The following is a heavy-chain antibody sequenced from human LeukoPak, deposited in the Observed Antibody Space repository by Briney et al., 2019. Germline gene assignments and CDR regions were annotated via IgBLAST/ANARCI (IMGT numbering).Heavy chain of an antibody. J-gene: IGHJ4*02. V-gene: IGHV3-23*01. D-gene: IGHD3-3*01. Sequence: PGGSLRLSCAVSGFTFTDYAMTWVRQAPGKGLEWVSGISVSGGSTCYADSVKGRFTISRDNSKNTVYLQMNSLRADDTAVYYCAKADFCRGGTCYDFDYWGQGTLISVSS. CDR1: GFTFTDYA. CDR2: ISVSGGST. CDR3: AKADFCRGGTCYDFDY.